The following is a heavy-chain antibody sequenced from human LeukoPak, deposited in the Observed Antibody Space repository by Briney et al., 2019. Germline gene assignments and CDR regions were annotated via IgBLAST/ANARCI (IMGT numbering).Heavy chain of an antibody. Sequence: SETLSLTCTVSGGSISSGSYYRSWIRQPAGKGLEWIGRIYTSGSTNYNPSLKSRVTISVDTSKNQFSLKLSSVTAADTAVYYCARGQYCSSTSCEGMFDPWGQGTLVTVSS. V-gene: IGHV4-61*02. CDR2: IYTSGST. CDR1: GGSISSGSYY. D-gene: IGHD2-2*01. CDR3: ARGQYCSSTSCEGMFDP. J-gene: IGHJ5*02.